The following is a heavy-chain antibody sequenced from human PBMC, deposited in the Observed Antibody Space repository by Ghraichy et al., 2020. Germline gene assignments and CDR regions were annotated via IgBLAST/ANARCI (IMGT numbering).Heavy chain of an antibody. CDR1: GYSFNDYG. CDR3: ARDLRYDSRYFDV. V-gene: IGHV1-18*01. Sequence: VKVSCKASGYSFNDYGISWVRQAPGQGLEWVGWISGHNGNTHYTQKVQGRVTMTTDTSTSTAYMELRSLRSDDTAMYYCARDLRYDSRYFDVWGGGTLVTVSS. D-gene: IGHD3-22*01. J-gene: IGHJ2*01. CDR2: ISGHNGNT.